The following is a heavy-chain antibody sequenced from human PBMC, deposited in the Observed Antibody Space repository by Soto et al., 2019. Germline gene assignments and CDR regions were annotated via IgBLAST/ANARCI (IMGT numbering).Heavy chain of an antibody. CDR3: TTQGFGVLHGLVDV. D-gene: IGHD3-10*01. J-gene: IGHJ6*02. CDR2: IYYSGNT. Sequence: SETLFLTWTVSGGSISSGDYYWSWIRQPPGKGLEWIGYIYYSGNTNYNPSLKSRVMLSVDTSKNQCSLKLTSVIAADAAVYYCTTQGFGVLHGLVDVWGQGTTVTVSS. CDR1: GGSISSGDYY. V-gene: IGHV4-61*08.